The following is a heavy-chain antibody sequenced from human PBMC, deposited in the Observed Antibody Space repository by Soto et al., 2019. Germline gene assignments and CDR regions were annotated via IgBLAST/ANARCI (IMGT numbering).Heavy chain of an antibody. D-gene: IGHD4-17*01. CDR2: ISWNSGSI. Sequence: GGSLRLSCAASGFTFDDYAMHWVRQAPGKGLEWVSGISWNSGSIGYADSVKGRFTISRDNAKNSLYLQMNSLRAEDTALYYCAKDLYGDYDTYYFDYWGQGTLVTVSS. J-gene: IGHJ4*02. CDR3: AKDLYGDYDTYYFDY. CDR1: GFTFDDYA. V-gene: IGHV3-9*01.